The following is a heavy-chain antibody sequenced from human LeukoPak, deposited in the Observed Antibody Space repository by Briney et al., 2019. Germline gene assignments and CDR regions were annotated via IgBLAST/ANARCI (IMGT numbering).Heavy chain of an antibody. CDR1: GFTFSSYW. CDR2: IKQDGSEK. J-gene: IGHJ6*02. Sequence: GGSLRLSCAASGFTFSSYWMSWVRQAPGKGLEWVANIKQDGSEKYYVGSVKGRFTISRDNAKNSLYLQMNSLRAEDTAVYYCARDGGYDYYYYYGMDVWGQGTTVTVSS. D-gene: IGHD5-18*01. V-gene: IGHV3-7*01. CDR3: ARDGGYDYYYYYGMDV.